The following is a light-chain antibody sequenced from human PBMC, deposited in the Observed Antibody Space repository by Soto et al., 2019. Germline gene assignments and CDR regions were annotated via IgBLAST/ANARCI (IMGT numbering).Light chain of an antibody. V-gene: IGLV2-14*01. CDR3: SSYTSSNTLV. CDR2: EVS. J-gene: IGLJ2*01. Sequence: QSALTQPASGSGSPGQSITISFTGTSSDVGGYNYVSWYQQHPGKAPKLMIYEVSNRPSGVSNRFSGSRSGNTASLTISGLQAEDEADYYCSSYTSSNTLVFGGGTKLTVL. CDR1: SSDVGGYNY.